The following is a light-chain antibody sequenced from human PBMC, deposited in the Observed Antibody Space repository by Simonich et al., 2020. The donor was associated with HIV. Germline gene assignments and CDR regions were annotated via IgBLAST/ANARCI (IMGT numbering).Light chain of an antibody. J-gene: IGKJ5*01. CDR1: QGVSNS. V-gene: IGKV1-NL1*01. Sequence: DILMTQSPSSLPASVGDRVTITCRASQGVSNSLAWYQQKPGKAPKLLLSASSRLESGVASRFSGSGSGTDFTLTISSLQPEDFATYYCQQFNSYPQTFGQGTRLEIK. CDR3: QQFNSYPQT. CDR2: ASS.